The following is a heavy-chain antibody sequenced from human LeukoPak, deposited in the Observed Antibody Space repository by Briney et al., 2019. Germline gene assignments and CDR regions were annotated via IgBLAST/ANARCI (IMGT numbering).Heavy chain of an antibody. CDR1: GGSISSGGYY. D-gene: IGHD6-13*01. CDR2: IYHSGST. V-gene: IGHV4-30-2*01. CDR3: ARFGSSSRFFDY. Sequence: SQTLSLTCTVSGGSISSGGYYWSWIRQPPGKGLEWIGYIYHSGSTYYNPSLKSRVTISVDRSKNQFSLKLSSVTAADTAVYYCARFGSSSRFFDYWGQGTLVTVSS. J-gene: IGHJ4*02.